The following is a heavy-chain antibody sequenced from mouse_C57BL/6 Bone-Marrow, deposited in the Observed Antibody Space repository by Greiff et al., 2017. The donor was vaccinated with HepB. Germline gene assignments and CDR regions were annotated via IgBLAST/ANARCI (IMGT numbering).Heavy chain of an antibody. V-gene: IGHV1-64*01. Sequence: QVQLQQPGAELVKPGASVKLSCKASGYPFTSYWMHWVKQRPGQGLEWIGMIHPNSGSTNYNEKFKSKATLTVDKSSRTAYMQLSSLTSEDSAVYYCASPLRPYAMDYWGQGTSVTVSS. D-gene: IGHD3-2*02. CDR1: GYPFTSYW. CDR3: ASPLRPYAMDY. J-gene: IGHJ4*01. CDR2: IHPNSGST.